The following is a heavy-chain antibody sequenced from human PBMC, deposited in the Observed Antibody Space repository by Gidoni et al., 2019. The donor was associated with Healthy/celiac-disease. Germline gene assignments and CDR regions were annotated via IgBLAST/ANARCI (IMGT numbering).Heavy chain of an antibody. Sequence: QVQLVESGGGVVQPGRSLRLSCAASGFTFSSYGMHWVRQAPGKGLEWVAVIWYDGSNKYYADSVKGRFTISRDNSKNTLYLQMNSLRAEDTAVYYCASYGSGSYDGMDVWGQGTTVTVSS. CDR1: GFTFSSYG. V-gene: IGHV3-33*01. J-gene: IGHJ6*02. CDR3: ASYGSGSYDGMDV. D-gene: IGHD3-10*01. CDR2: IWYDGSNK.